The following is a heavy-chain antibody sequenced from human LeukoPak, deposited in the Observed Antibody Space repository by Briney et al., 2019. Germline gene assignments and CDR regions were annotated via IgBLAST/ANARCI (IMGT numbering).Heavy chain of an antibody. CDR1: GGTFSNHA. CDR2: ISGGGRTT. J-gene: IGHJ4*02. CDR3: AKNVVFTRYFDS. V-gene: IGHV3-23*01. D-gene: IGHD2-21*01. Sequence: GGSLTLSCAASGGTFSNHAMSWVRQAPGKGLQWVSVISGGGRTTEYADSVKGRFTVSRDNSVNTLSLHMDSLRVEDTAIYYCAKNVVFTRYFDSWGQGTLVSVSS.